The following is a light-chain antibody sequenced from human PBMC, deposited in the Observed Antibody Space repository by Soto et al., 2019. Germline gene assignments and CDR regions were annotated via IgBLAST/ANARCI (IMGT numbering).Light chain of an antibody. CDR3: QQYNNGPPLT. CDR2: DAS. Sequence: EIVMTKSPAAMSLSPRDRATLSCRASQSFSSSFAWYQQIPGQPPRRLIYDASPRATGILARFGGSGSWTEFTFTIISLLAEDFAVYYCQQYNNGPPLTFGGGTKVERK. J-gene: IGKJ4*01. V-gene: IGKV3-15*01. CDR1: QSFSSS.